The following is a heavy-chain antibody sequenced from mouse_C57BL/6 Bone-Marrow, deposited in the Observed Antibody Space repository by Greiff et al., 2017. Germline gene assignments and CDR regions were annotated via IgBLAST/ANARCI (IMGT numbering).Heavy chain of an antibody. CDR2: IRSKSNNSAT. Sequence: EVKLVESGGGLVQPKASLKLSCAASGFSFNTYAMNWVRQAPGQGLEWVARIRSKSNNSATYYADSVKDRFTISRDDSESMLYLQMNNLKTEDAAMYYCGRHGPTPYPAGFAYWGQGTLVTVSA. J-gene: IGHJ3*01. V-gene: IGHV10-1*01. CDR1: GFSFNTYA. CDR3: GRHGPTPYPAGFAY. D-gene: IGHD6-5*01.